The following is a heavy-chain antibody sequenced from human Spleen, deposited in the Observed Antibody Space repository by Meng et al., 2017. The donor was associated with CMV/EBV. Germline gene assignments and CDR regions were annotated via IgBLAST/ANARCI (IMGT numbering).Heavy chain of an antibody. Sequence: GESLKISCAASGFTFSGSAMHWVRQASGKGLEWVGRIRSKANSYATAYAASVKGRFTISRDDSKNTAYLQMNSLKTEDTAVYYCARFVRGGAVAGAGRYYYGMDVWGQGTTVTVSS. CDR3: ARFVRGGAVAGAGRYYYGMDV. V-gene: IGHV3-73*01. CDR2: IRSKANSYAT. CDR1: GFTFSGSA. D-gene: IGHD6-19*01. J-gene: IGHJ6*02.